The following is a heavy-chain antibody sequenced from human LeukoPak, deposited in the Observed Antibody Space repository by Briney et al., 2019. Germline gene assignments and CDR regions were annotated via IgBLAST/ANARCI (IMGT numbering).Heavy chain of an antibody. J-gene: IGHJ4*02. V-gene: IGHV1-69*04. D-gene: IGHD5-24*01. CDR3: ARVATMETLDY. Sequence: SVKVSCKASGGTFSSYAISWVRQAPGQGLEWMGRIIPILGIANYAQKFQGRVTIAADKSTSTAYMELSSLGSEDTAVYYCARVATMETLDYWGQGTLVTVSS. CDR1: GGTFSSYA. CDR2: IIPILGIA.